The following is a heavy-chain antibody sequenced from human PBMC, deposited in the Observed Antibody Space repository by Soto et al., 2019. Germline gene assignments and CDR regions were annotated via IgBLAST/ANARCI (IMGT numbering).Heavy chain of an antibody. V-gene: IGHV2-5*02. CDR3: AHMGYDSSGLI. D-gene: IGHD3-22*01. CDR1: GFSLRTSGVG. J-gene: IGHJ3*01. Sequence: QITLKESGPTLVKPTQTITLTCTFSGFSLRTSGVGVGWIRHPPGKSLEWLALIYWDDVKRYSPSLTSRLTITKDTSKNQVVLTMTNMDPVDTATYYCAHMGYDSSGLIWGQGTMVTVSA. CDR2: IYWDDVK.